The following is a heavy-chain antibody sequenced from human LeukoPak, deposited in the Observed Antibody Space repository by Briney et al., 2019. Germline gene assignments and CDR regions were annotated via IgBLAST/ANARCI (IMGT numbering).Heavy chain of an antibody. V-gene: IGHV3-21*01. J-gene: IGHJ4*02. D-gene: IGHD3-22*01. CDR1: GFTFGTSD. Sequence: EPGGSLRLSCVASGFTFGTSDMTWVRQAPGKGLEWVSSISGSGALTFYADSVKGRFTISRDNARNSLFLQMNSLRDEDTAVYYCARRPIYYDSGAYYPHFDYLGQGTLVTVSS. CDR2: ISGSGALT. CDR3: ARRPIYYDSGAYYPHFDY.